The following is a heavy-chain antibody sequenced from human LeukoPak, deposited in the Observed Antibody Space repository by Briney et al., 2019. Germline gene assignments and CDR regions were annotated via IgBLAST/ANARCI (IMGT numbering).Heavy chain of an antibody. CDR2: IRYDGSNE. J-gene: IGHJ6*02. CDR1: GFTFSSYG. V-gene: IGHV3-30*02. CDR3: ARRGDYAGGLGYYGMDV. Sequence: GGSLRLSCAASGFTFSSYGMHWVRQAPGKGLEWVAFIRYDGSNEYYADSVKGRFTISRDNSKNTLYLQMNSLRAEDTAVYYCARRGDYAGGLGYYGMDVWGQGTTVTVSS. D-gene: IGHD4-17*01.